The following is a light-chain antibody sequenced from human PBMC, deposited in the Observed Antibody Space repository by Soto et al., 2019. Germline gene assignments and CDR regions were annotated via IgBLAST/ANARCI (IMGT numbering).Light chain of an antibody. CDR2: GAS. Sequence: EIVLTQSPGTLSLSPGERATLSCRASQSVSSSYLVWYQQKPGQAPRLLIYGASSRATGIPDRFSGSGSGTDFTLTISRLEPEDSAVYYCQQYGSATTWTFGQGTKVEIK. J-gene: IGKJ1*01. CDR3: QQYGSATTWT. CDR1: QSVSSSY. V-gene: IGKV3-20*01.